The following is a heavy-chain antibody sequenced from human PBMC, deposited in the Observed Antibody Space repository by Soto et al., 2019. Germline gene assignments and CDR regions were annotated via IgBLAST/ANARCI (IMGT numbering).Heavy chain of an antibody. CDR3: ARHYPIGNNRNYLDL. CDR1: GGSISSYY. J-gene: IGHJ4*02. D-gene: IGHD1-1*01. V-gene: IGHV4-59*01. Sequence: QVQLQESGPGLVRPSETLSLTCIVSGGSISSYYWGWIRQPPGKGLEWIGSTFYSGSTNYNPSLESRVTISVDTSKNQCSLKVRSVTAADTAVYYCARHYPIGNNRNYLDLWGQGTLVTVSS. CDR2: TFYSGST.